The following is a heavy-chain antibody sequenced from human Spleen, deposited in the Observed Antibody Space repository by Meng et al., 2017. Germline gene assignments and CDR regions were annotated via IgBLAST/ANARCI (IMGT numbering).Heavy chain of an antibody. CDR3: AKDGGSGWTFFDY. CDR2: ISGSGPST. Sequence: GESLKISCAASGFTVSHNYISWVRQAPGKGLEWVSVISGSGPSTYYADSVKGRFAISRDNSKNTVYLQMSSLRAEDTAVYYCAKDGGSGWTFFDYWGQGTLVTVSS. CDR1: GFTVSHNY. V-gene: IGHV3-23*01. J-gene: IGHJ4*02. D-gene: IGHD6-19*01.